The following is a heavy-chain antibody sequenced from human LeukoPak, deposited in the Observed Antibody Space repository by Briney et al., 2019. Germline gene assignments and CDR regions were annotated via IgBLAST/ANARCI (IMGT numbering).Heavy chain of an antibody. CDR3: ATYCSGGSCYPQTFDY. D-gene: IGHD2-15*01. V-gene: IGHV1-69*04. CDR1: GGTFSSYA. Sequence: SVTVSCKDSGGTFSSYAISWVRQAPGQGLEWMGRIIPILGIANYAQKFQGRVTITADKSTSTAYMELSSLRSEDTAVYYCATYCSGGSCYPQTFDYWGQGTLVTVSS. CDR2: IIPILGIA. J-gene: IGHJ4*02.